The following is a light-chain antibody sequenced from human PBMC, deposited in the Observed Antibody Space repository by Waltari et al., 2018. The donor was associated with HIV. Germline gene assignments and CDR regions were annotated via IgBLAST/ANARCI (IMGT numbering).Light chain of an antibody. J-gene: IGLJ1*01. V-gene: IGLV1-40*01. Sequence: QSVLTQPPSVSRAPGQRVTISCTWSSSNIGAAYHVPWSQHLPGTAPKLLIYGNNNRPSGVPDRFSGSKSGTSASLAITGLQAEDEADYYCQSYDSSLRGYVFGTGTKVTVL. CDR1: SSNIGAAYH. CDR2: GNN. CDR3: QSYDSSLRGYV.